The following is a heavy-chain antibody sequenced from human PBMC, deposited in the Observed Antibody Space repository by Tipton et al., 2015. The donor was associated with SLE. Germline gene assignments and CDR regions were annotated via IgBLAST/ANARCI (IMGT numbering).Heavy chain of an antibody. CDR3: ARHGPELYWLGNWFDP. V-gene: IGHV4-34*01. CDR1: GGSFSGYY. J-gene: IGHJ5*02. D-gene: IGHD2-8*02. CDR2: INHSGST. Sequence: TLSLTCAVYGGSFSGYYWSWIRQPPGKGLEWIGEINHSGSTNYNPSLKSRVTISVDTSKNQFSLKLSSVTAADTAVYYCARHGPELYWLGNWFDPWGQGTLVTVSS.